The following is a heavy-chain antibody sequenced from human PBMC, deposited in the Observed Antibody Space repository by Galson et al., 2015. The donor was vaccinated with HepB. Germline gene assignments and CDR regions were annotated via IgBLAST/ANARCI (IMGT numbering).Heavy chain of an antibody. CDR3: ARDKVTERGGDYYGVDA. J-gene: IGHJ6*02. V-gene: IGHV3-30-3*01. Sequence: SLRLSCAGSDFTFNYYTMHWVRQAPGKGLEWLSFISYDGNSRYYADSVKGRFTISRDDSKSTLYLQMNSLRDDDTALYYCARDKVTERGGDYYGVDAWGQGTTVIVSS. CDR1: DFTFNYYT. CDR2: ISYDGNSR. D-gene: IGHD3-16*01.